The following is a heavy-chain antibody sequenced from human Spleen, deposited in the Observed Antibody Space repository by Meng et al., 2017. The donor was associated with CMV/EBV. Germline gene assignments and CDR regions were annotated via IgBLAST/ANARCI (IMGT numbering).Heavy chain of an antibody. CDR3: ARRWGRIVPAATDY. J-gene: IGHJ4*02. Sequence: ASVKVSCKASGYTFTNYDINWVRQATGQGLEWMGWMNPHSGNTGYAQKFQGRVTMTRNTSISTAYMELSSLRSEDTAVYYCARRWGRIVPAATDYWGQGTRVTVSS. V-gene: IGHV1-8*01. CDR2: MNPHSGNT. D-gene: IGHD2-2*01. CDR1: GYTFTNYD.